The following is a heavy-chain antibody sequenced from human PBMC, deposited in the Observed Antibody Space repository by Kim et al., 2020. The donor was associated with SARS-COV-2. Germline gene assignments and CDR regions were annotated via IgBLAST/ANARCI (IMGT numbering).Heavy chain of an antibody. CDR2: INHSGST. V-gene: IGHV4-34*01. J-gene: IGHJ3*02. CDR3: AGVVVVAATRHAFDI. Sequence: SETLSLTCAVYGGSFSGYYWSWIRQPPGKGLEWIGEINHSGSTNYNPSLKSRVTISVDTSKNQFSLKLSSVTAADTAVYYCAGVVVVAATRHAFDIWGQGTMVTVSS. CDR1: GGSFSGYY. D-gene: IGHD2-15*01.